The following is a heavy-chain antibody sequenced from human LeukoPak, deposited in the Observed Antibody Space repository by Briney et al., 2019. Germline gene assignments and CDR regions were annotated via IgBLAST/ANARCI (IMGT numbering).Heavy chain of an antibody. CDR3: ARHLSDRLYYYDSSGYLY. V-gene: IGHV4-34*01. D-gene: IGHD3-22*01. Sequence: SETLSLTCAVCGGSFSGYYWSWIRQPPGKGLEWIGEINHSGSTNYNPSLKSRVTISVDTSKNQFSLKLSSVTAADTAVYYCARHLSDRLYYYDSSGYLYWGQGTLVTVSS. CDR2: INHSGST. CDR1: GGSFSGYY. J-gene: IGHJ4*02.